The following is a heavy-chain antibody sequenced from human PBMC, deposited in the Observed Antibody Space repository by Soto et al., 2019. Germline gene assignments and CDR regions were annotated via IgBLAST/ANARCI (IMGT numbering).Heavy chain of an antibody. Sequence: SETLSLTCAVYGGSFSGYYWSWIRQPPGKGLEWIGYIPYSGSTNYNPSLKSRVTISVDTSKNQFSLKLSSVTAADTAVYYCARRWGRTFDYWGQGTLVTVSS. V-gene: IGHV4-59*08. D-gene: IGHD7-27*01. CDR2: IPYSGST. CDR3: ARRWGRTFDY. J-gene: IGHJ4*02. CDR1: GGSFSGYY.